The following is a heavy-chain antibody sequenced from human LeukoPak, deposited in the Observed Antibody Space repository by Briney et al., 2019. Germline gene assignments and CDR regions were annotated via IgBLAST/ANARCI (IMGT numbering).Heavy chain of an antibody. CDR2: IKQDGSEK. CDR1: GFTFSNYW. J-gene: IGHJ4*02. CDR3: ARDKVSGATLFDY. Sequence: GGSLRLSCAASGFTFSNYWISWVRQAPGKRLEWVANIKQDGSEKYYVDSVNGRFTISRDNAKNSLYLEMNSLRADDTAVYYCARDKVSGATLFDYWGQGTLVTVSS. D-gene: IGHD2-8*01. V-gene: IGHV3-7*03.